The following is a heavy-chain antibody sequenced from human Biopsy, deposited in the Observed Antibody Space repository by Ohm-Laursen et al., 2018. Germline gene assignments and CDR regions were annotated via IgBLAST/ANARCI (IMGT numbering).Heavy chain of an antibody. V-gene: IGHV3-23*01. D-gene: IGHD3-10*01. CDR1: GFTFNNYG. CDR3: AKGRSGGTGHGNWFDP. CDR2: VTGSGRST. Sequence: SLRLSCAASGFTFNNYGMQWVRQGPEKGLEWVSVVTGSGRSTYYTDSVKGRFSISRDNSKNTLYLQMNSLRVEDTAVYYCAKGRSGGTGHGNWFDPWGQGTLVIVSS. J-gene: IGHJ5*02.